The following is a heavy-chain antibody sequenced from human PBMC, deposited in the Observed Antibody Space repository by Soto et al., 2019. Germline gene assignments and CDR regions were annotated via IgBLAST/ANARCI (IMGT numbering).Heavy chain of an antibody. Sequence: QVQLVESGGGVVQPGRSLRLSCAASGFTFSSYAMHWVRQAPGKGLEWVAVISYDGSNKYYADSVKGRFTISRDNSKNTLYLQMNSLRAEDTAVYYCARDPGKKGSYSFDYWGQGPLVTVSS. CDR1: GFTFSSYA. D-gene: IGHD1-26*01. J-gene: IGHJ4*02. CDR2: ISYDGSNK. V-gene: IGHV3-30-3*01. CDR3: ARDPGKKGSYSFDY.